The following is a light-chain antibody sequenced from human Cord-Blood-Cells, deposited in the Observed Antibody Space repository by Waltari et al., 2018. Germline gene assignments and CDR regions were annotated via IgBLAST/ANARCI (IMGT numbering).Light chain of an antibody. Sequence: QSALTQPASVSGSPGQSITISCTGTSSDVGSYNLVSWYQQHPGKAPKLMIYEGSKRPSGVSNRFSCSMSGNTASLTFSGLQAEDEADYYCCSYAGSSTWVFGGGTKLTVL. V-gene: IGLV2-23*01. CDR3: CSYAGSSTWV. J-gene: IGLJ3*02. CDR1: SSDVGSYNL. CDR2: EGS.